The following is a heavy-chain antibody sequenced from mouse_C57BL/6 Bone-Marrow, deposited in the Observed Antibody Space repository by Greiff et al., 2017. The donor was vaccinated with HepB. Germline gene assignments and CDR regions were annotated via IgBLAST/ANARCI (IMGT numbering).Heavy chain of an antibody. J-gene: IGHJ3*01. D-gene: IGHD2-2*01. Sequence: QVQLQQSGPELVKPGASVKISCKASGYAFSSSWMNWVKQRPGKGLEWIGRIYPGDGDTNYNGKFKGKATLNADKSSSTADMQIISLTSEDSAVYFCARDDGYDLFAYWGHGTLVTVSA. CDR1: GYAFSSSW. CDR2: IYPGDGDT. V-gene: IGHV1-82*01. CDR3: ARDDGYDLFAY.